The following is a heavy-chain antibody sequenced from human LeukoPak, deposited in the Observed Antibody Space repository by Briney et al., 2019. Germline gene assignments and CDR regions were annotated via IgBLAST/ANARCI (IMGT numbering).Heavy chain of an antibody. Sequence: GGSLRLSWAASGFTFSRNSMNWVRQAPGKGLEGVSSISTSSSYIYYADSVKGRFTISRDNAKKSLYLQMNSLRAEDTAVYYCARGAEGIAATDSNFDYWGQGTLVTVAS. D-gene: IGHD6-13*01. V-gene: IGHV3-21*01. CDR2: ISTSSSYI. CDR1: GFTFSRNS. CDR3: ARGAEGIAATDSNFDY. J-gene: IGHJ4*02.